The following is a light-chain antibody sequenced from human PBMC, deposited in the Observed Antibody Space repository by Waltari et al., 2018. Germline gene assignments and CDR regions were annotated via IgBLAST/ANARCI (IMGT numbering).Light chain of an antibody. Sequence: TQSPDTLSVSPGERATLSCRASHNVGSNLAWYQQKPGQFPRLLISGASTRATGVPARFSGSGSGTEFTLTISSLQSEDFAVYYCQQLSTYPLTIGGGTKVEIK. J-gene: IGKJ4*01. V-gene: IGKV3-15*01. CDR1: HNVGSN. CDR3: QQLSTYPLT. CDR2: GAS.